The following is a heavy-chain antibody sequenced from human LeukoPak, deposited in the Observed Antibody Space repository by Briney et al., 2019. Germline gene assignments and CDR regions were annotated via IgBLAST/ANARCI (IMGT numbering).Heavy chain of an antibody. Sequence: GGSLRLSCAASGFSFNYYGMHWVRRAPGKGLEWVSSISGSGARTYYAGSVKGRFTISRDNSKNKLFVQMNSLRAEDTAVYYCAKSPGITAPGTDYYYGMDVWGQGTTVTVSS. D-gene: IGHD6-13*01. V-gene: IGHV3-23*01. CDR2: ISGSGART. CDR3: AKSPGITAPGTDYYYGMDV. J-gene: IGHJ6*02. CDR1: GFSFNYYG.